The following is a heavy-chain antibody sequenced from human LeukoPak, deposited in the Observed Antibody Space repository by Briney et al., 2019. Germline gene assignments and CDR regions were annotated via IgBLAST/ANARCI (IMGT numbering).Heavy chain of an antibody. D-gene: IGHD3-22*01. CDR2: ISSSSSSYI. V-gene: IGHV3-21*01. CDR1: GFTFSNYG. Sequence: GGSLRLSCAASGFTFSNYGINWVRQAPGKGLEWVSSISSSSSSYIYYADSVKGRFTISRDNAKNSLYLQMNSLRAEDTAVYYCARYWDSSGYLDYWGQGTLVTVSS. CDR3: ARYWDSSGYLDY. J-gene: IGHJ4*02.